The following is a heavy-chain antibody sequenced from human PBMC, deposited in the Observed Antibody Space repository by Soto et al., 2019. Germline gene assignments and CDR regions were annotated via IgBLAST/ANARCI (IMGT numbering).Heavy chain of an antibody. D-gene: IGHD3-10*01. J-gene: IGHJ5*02. V-gene: IGHV1-69*04. Sequence: SVKVSCKASGGTFSSYTISWVRQAPGQGLEWMGRIIPILGIANYAQKFQGRVTITADKSTSTAYMELSSLRAEDTAVYYCAKDLGSGSSPYQSNWFDPWGQGTLLTVSS. CDR3: AKDLGSGSSPYQSNWFDP. CDR2: IIPILGIA. CDR1: GGTFSSYT.